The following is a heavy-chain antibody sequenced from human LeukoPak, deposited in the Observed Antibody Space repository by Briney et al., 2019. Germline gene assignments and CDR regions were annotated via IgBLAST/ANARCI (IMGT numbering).Heavy chain of an antibody. CDR1: GFTFSSYA. Sequence: GGSLRLSCAASGFTFSSYAMHWVRQAPGKGLEYVSAISSNGGSTYYANSVKGRFTISRDNSKNTLYLQMGSLRAEDMAVYYCARSVRGVIIYDYWGQGTLVTVSS. D-gene: IGHD3-10*02. CDR3: ARSVRGVIIYDY. J-gene: IGHJ4*02. V-gene: IGHV3-64*01. CDR2: ISSNGGST.